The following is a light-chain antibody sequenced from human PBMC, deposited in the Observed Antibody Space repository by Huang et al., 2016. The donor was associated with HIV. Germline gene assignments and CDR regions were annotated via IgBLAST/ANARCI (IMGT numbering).Light chain of an antibody. CDR3: QQYDSSQGIS. J-gene: IGKJ5*01. Sequence: EIVLTQSPDTLSLSPGERATVSCRVSQTIKNIYLAWYQQKPGQGPRLLIYGASSRATDIPDRFSGSGSGTDFTLTINRLEPEDFALYYCQQYDSSQGISFGQGTRLEMK. V-gene: IGKV3-20*01. CDR2: GAS. CDR1: QTIKNIY.